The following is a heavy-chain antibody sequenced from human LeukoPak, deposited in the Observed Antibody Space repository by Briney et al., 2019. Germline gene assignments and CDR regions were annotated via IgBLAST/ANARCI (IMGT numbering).Heavy chain of an antibody. CDR3: AGWASGVNAFDI. D-gene: IGHD7-27*01. CDR2: IYYSGST. J-gene: IGHJ3*02. Sequence: PSETLSLTCTVSGGSISSGGYYWRWIRQHPGKGLEWIGYIYYSGSTYYNPSLKSRVTISVDTSKNQFSLKLSSVTAADTAVYYCAGWASGVNAFDIWGQGTMVTVSS. CDR1: GGSISSGGYY. V-gene: IGHV4-31*03.